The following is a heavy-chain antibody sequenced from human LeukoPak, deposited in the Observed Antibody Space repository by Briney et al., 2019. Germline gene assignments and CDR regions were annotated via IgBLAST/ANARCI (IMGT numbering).Heavy chain of an antibody. CDR1: GGSFSGYY. V-gene: IGHV4-34*01. Sequence: PSETLSLTCAVYGGSFSGYYWSWIRQPPGKGLEWIGEINHSGSTNYNLSLKSRVTISVDTSKNQFSLKLSSVTAADTAVYYCARVPSVHWGQGTLVTVSS. J-gene: IGHJ4*02. CDR3: ARVPSVH. CDR2: INHSGST.